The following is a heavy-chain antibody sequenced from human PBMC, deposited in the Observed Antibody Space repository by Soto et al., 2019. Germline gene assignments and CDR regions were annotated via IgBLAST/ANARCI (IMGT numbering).Heavy chain of an antibody. CDR3: ARDGNTATTHYYHIDV. D-gene: IGHD4-17*01. CDR2: IWYDGSNE. CDR1: GFSKIRYG. V-gene: IGHV3-33*01. J-gene: IGHJ6*03. Sequence: QGQLVESGGGVVQPGGSLRLSCAASGFSKIRYGMYWVRQAPGKGPEWVALIWYDGSNEHYADSVMGRFTVSRDNSKNTVYLQMNTLRDEDTGVYFCARDGNTATTHYYHIDVWGRGTTVTVSS.